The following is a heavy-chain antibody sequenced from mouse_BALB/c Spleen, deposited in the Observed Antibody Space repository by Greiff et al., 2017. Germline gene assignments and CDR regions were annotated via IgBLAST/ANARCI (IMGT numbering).Heavy chain of an antibody. CDR2: IWAGGST. CDR3: ARENGNYNYAMDY. CDR1: GFSLTSYG. Sequence: QVQLKQSGPGLVAPSQSLSITCTVSGFSLTSYGVHWVRQPPGKGLEWLGVIWAGGSTNYNSALMSRLSISKDNSKSQVFLKMNSLQTDDTAMYYCARENGNYNYAMDYWGQGTSVTVSS. V-gene: IGHV2-9*02. J-gene: IGHJ4*01. D-gene: IGHD2-1*01.